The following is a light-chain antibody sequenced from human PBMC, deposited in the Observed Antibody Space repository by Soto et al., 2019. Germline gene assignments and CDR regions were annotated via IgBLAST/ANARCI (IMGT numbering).Light chain of an antibody. CDR3: ASYAGGNNV. CDR1: SSDVGGYNY. V-gene: IGLV2-8*01. Sequence: QSALTQPPSASGSPGQSVTISCTGTSSDVGGYNYVSWYQQHPGKVPKLIVYEVNKRPSGVPDRFSGSKSGNTVSLTVSGLQAEYEADYYCASYAGGNNVFGTGTKLTVL. CDR2: EVN. J-gene: IGLJ1*01.